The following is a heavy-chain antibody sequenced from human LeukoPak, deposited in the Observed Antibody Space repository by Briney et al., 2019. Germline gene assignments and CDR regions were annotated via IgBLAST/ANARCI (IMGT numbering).Heavy chain of an antibody. CDR1: GFTFDDYG. V-gene: IGHV3-20*04. CDR3: ARDEPYSSGWYGRY. D-gene: IGHD6-19*01. Sequence: RPGGSLRLSCAASGFTFDDYGMSWVRQAPGKGLEWVSGINWNGGSTGYADSVKGRFTISRHNAKNSLYLQMNSLRAENTALYYCARDEPYSSGWYGRYWGQGTLVTVSS. CDR2: INWNGGST. J-gene: IGHJ4*02.